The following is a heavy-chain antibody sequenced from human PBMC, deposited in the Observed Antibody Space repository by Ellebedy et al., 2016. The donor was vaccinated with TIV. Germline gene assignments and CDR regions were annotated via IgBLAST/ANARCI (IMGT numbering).Heavy chain of an antibody. CDR3: VRRAVDF. CDR2: ITGSSSYM. Sequence: GESLKISCAASGFTFSNYSMNWVRQAPGKGLEWVSSITGSSSYMFYADSVKGRFTISRDNAKNSLYLQMNSLRDEDTAVYHCVRRAVDFWGQGTLVTVSS. J-gene: IGHJ4*02. V-gene: IGHV3-21*01. CDR1: GFTFSNYS.